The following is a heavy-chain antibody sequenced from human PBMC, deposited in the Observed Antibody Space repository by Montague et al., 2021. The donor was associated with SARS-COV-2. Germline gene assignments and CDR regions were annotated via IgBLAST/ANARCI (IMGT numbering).Heavy chain of an antibody. J-gene: IGHJ5*02. CDR2: IYITGAT. CDR3: ASGQVMWWFDP. D-gene: IGHD2-21*01. Sequence: TLSLTCTVSGDSISSGRYHWSWVRQPAGKGPEFIGRIYITGATNYNPSLKSRVAISVDTSKNQFSLKLTSVTAADTAVYHCASGQVMWWFDPWGQGTLVTVSS. V-gene: IGHV4-61*02. CDR1: GDSISSGRYH.